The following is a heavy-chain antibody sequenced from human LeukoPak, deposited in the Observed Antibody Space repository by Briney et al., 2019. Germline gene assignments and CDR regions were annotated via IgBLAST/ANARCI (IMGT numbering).Heavy chain of an antibody. CDR2: ISGSGLNT. Sequence: GGSLRLSCAASGFIFSTYGMTWFRQAPGRGLEWVSVISGSGLNTYYADSVKGRFTSSRDNSKNMLYLQMNSLRAEDTAVYYCAKGGGYGSGTHSEDWGQGILVTVSS. J-gene: IGHJ4*02. D-gene: IGHD3-10*01. V-gene: IGHV3-23*01. CDR1: GFIFSTYG. CDR3: AKGGGYGSGTHSED.